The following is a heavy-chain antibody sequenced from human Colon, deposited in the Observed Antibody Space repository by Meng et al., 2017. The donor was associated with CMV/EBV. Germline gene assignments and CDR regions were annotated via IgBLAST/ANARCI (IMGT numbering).Heavy chain of an antibody. CDR2: INTDGSTT. J-gene: IGHJ4*02. CDR1: GFTFSSKW. CDR3: ASRDY. V-gene: IGHV3-74*01. Sequence: VQLVESGGGLVQPGGSLRLSCAASGFTFSSKWMHWVHQGPGKGLVWVSRINTDGSTTYYADSVKGRFTISRDNAKNTLYLQMNSLRAEDTAVYYCASRDYWGQGTLVTVSS.